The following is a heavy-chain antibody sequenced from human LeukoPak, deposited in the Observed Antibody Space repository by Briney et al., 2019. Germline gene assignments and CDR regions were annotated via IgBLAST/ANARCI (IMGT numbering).Heavy chain of an antibody. Sequence: SQTLFLTCTLSGGSISRGDYYWSWIRHPPVKSLERIAYIYYSGSNYYNPSLKSRVTISVDTSKNQFSLKLNSVSAADTAIYYCARTDTAVVFLDYWGQGTLVTVSS. D-gene: IGHD5-18*01. V-gene: IGHV4-30-4*01. CDR1: GGSISRGDYY. CDR3: ARTDTAVVFLDY. J-gene: IGHJ4*02. CDR2: IYYSGSN.